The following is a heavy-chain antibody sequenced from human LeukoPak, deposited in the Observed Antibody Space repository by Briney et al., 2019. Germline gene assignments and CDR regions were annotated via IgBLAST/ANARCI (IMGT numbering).Heavy chain of an antibody. J-gene: IGHJ6*02. CDR1: GFTFSSYA. Sequence: GGSLRLSCAASGFTFSSYAMSWVRQAPGKGLEWVSAISGSGGSTYYADSVKGRFTISRDNSKNTLYLQMNSLRAEDTAVYYCASTMVRGVSRYHGMDVWGQGTTVTVSS. V-gene: IGHV3-23*01. CDR3: ASTMVRGVSRYHGMDV. CDR2: ISGSGGST. D-gene: IGHD3-10*01.